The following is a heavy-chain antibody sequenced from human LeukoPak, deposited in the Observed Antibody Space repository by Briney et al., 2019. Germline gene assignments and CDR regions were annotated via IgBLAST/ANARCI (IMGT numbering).Heavy chain of an antibody. D-gene: IGHD3-22*01. CDR3: AREYYYDSSGYYY. V-gene: IGHV4-59*01. J-gene: IGHJ4*02. CDR1: GGSISSYY. Sequence: SETLSLTCTVSGGSISSYYWSWIRQPPGKGLEWIGYIYYSGSTNYNPSLKSRVTISVDTSKNQFSLKLSSVTAADTAVYYCAREYYYDSSGYYYWGQGTLVTVSS. CDR2: IYYSGST.